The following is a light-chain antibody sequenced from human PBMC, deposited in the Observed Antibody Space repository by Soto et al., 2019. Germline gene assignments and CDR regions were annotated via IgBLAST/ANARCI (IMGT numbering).Light chain of an antibody. CDR1: SSDIGTYNL. CDR3: CSYAGSGTFV. Sequence: QSALTQPASVSGSPGQSITISCTGSSSDIGTYNLAAWYQQHPGKAPKLLIYEDSKRPSGVSDRFSGSKSGNTASLTISGLQAEYEADYYCCSYAGSGTFVFGIGTKLTVL. V-gene: IGLV2-23*01. CDR2: EDS. J-gene: IGLJ1*01.